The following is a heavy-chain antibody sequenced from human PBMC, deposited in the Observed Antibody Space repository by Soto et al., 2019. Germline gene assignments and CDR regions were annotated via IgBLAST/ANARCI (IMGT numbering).Heavy chain of an antibody. V-gene: IGHV3-21*01. CDR3: ARDRGAASDIRYYYYGIDV. D-gene: IGHD3-10*01. J-gene: IGHJ6*02. CDR1: GFIFDIYS. Sequence: GGSLRLSCAASGFIFDIYSMTWVRQVPGKGLEWVSSISSSSSYLYYADSVKGRFTISRDNAENSLYLQMSSLRADDTAVYYCARDRGAASDIRYYYYGIDVWGQGTTVTVSS. CDR2: ISSSSSYL.